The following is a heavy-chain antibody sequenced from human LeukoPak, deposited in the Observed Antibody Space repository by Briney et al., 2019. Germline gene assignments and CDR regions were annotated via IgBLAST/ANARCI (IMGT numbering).Heavy chain of an antibody. CDR2: INPNSGGT. J-gene: IGHJ4*02. V-gene: IGHV1-2*02. D-gene: IGHD2-2*01. CDR1: GYTFTGYY. CDR3: ARSAREEYQLLRFDY. Sequence: ASVKVSCKASGYTFTGYYMHWVRQAPGQGLEWMGWINPNSGGTNYAQKFQGRVAMTRDTSISTAYMELSRLRSDDTAVYYCARSAREEYQLLRFDYWGQGTLVTVSS.